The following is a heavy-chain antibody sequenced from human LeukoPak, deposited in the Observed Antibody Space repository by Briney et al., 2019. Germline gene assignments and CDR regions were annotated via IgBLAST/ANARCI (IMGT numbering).Heavy chain of an antibody. CDR3: VKDLSYESSGYVFDY. D-gene: IGHD3-22*01. V-gene: IGHV3-43*01. Sequence: GGSLRLSCAASGFTYEDYTMHWVRHAPGKTREWVAHISWDGTPYYTDSVKGRFTISRDNSKNSLYLQMDTLRSEDTAFYYCVKDLSYESSGYVFDYWGQGALVTVSS. CDR1: GFTYEDYT. CDR2: ISWDGTP. J-gene: IGHJ4*02.